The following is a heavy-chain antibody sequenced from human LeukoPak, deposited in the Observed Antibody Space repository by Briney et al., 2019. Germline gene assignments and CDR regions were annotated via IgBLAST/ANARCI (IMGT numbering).Heavy chain of an antibody. D-gene: IGHD5/OR15-5a*01. CDR2: IYYSGGT. CDR3: ARPSRSVSTAGAFDI. V-gene: IGHV4-59*01. CDR1: GGSISNYF. Sequence: PSETLSLTCTVSGGSISNYFWSWIRQPPGKGLEWIGYIYYSGGTNYNPSLKSRVTISVDTSKNQFSLKLSSVTAADTAMYYCARPSRSVSTAGAFDIWGQGTMVTVSS. J-gene: IGHJ3*02.